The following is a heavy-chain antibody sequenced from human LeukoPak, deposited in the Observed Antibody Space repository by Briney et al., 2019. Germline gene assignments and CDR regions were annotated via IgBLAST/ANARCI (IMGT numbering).Heavy chain of an antibody. CDR2: IYYSGST. Sequence: SETLSLTCTVSGGSISSYYWSWIRQPPGKGLEWIGYIYYSGSTNYNPSLKSQVTISVDTSKNQFSLKLSSVTAADTAVYYCARDRMGQQLVHYYYYMDVWGKGTTVTVSS. D-gene: IGHD6-13*01. V-gene: IGHV4-59*12. J-gene: IGHJ6*03. CDR1: GGSISSYY. CDR3: ARDRMGQQLVHYYYYMDV.